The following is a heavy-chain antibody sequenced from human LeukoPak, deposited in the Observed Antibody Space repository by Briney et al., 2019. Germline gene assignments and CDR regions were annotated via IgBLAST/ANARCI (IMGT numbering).Heavy chain of an antibody. CDR3: ANAGMDV. CDR2: ISWNSGSI. CDR1: GFTFDDYA. J-gene: IGHJ6*02. Sequence: GGSLRLSCAASGFTFDDYAMHWVRQAPGKGLEWVSGISWNSGSIGYADSVKGRFTISRDNAKNSLYLQMNSLRAEDTALYYCANAGMDVWGQGTTVTVSS. V-gene: IGHV3-9*01.